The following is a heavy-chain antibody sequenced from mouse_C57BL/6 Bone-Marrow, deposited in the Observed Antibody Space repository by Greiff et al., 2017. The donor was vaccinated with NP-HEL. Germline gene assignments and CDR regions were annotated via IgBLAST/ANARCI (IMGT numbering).Heavy chain of an antibody. D-gene: IGHD4-1*01. CDR2: IDPSDSYT. Sequence: VQLQQPGAELVMPGASVKLSCKASGYTFTSYWMHWVKQRPGQGLEWIGEIDPSDSYTNYNQKFKGKSTFTVDKSSSTAYMQLSSLTSEDSAVYYCAISWADYWGQGTTLTVSS. V-gene: IGHV1-69*01. CDR1: GYTFTSYW. J-gene: IGHJ2*01. CDR3: AISWADY.